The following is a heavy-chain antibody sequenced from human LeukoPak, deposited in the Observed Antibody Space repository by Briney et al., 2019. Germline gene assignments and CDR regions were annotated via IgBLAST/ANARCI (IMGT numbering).Heavy chain of an antibody. Sequence: PSETLSLTCAVYGGSFSGYYRSWIRQPPGKGLEWIGDINHSGSTNYNPSLKSRVTISVDTSKNQFSLKLSSVTAADTAVYYCARSDGYGLVGIWGQGTMVTVSS. J-gene: IGHJ3*02. D-gene: IGHD3-10*01. CDR3: ARSDGYGLVGI. V-gene: IGHV4-34*01. CDR1: GGSFSGYY. CDR2: INHSGST.